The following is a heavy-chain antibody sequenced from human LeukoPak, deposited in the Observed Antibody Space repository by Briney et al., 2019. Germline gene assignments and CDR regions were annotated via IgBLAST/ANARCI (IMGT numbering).Heavy chain of an antibody. CDR2: MYHSGST. Sequence: SSETLSLACTASGDSISRSGYYWGWIRQPPGKGLEWIGSMYHSGSTYYNPSLKSRVTISVDTSKNQFSLKLSSVTAADTAVYYCARHPGYYYYYMDVWGKGTTVTISS. V-gene: IGHV4-39*01. CDR3: ARHPGYYYYYMDV. CDR1: GDSISRSGYY. J-gene: IGHJ6*03.